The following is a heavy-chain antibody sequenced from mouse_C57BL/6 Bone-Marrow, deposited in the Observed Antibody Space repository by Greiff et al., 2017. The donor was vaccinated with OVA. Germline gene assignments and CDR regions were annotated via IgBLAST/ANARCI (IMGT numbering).Heavy chain of an antibody. Sequence: EVQLQESGAELVRPGASVKLSCTASGFNIKDDYMHWVKQRPEQGLEWIGWIDPENGDTAYASKFQGKATITADTSSNTAYRQLSSLTSEDTAVYYCTPYYYGSSYWYFDVWGTGTTVTVSS. D-gene: IGHD1-1*01. V-gene: IGHV14-4*01. CDR2: IDPENGDT. CDR1: GFNIKDDY. CDR3: TPYYYGSSYWYFDV. J-gene: IGHJ1*03.